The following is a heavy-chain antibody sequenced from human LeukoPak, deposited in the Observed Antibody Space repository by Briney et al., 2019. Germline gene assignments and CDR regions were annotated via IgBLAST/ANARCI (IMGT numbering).Heavy chain of an antibody. CDR2: ICGNYGST. CDR1: GFTFSSYG. D-gene: IGHD2-21*02. CDR3: AKVVLLLTASDAFDF. V-gene: IGHV3-23*01. J-gene: IGHJ3*01. Sequence: QPGRSLRLSCAASGFTFSSYGMHWVRQAPGKGLEWVSTICGNYGSTYYADSVNGWLTISRDNFKNTVFLRMKSLRAEDTAVYYCAKVVLLLTASDAFDFWGQGTKVTVSS.